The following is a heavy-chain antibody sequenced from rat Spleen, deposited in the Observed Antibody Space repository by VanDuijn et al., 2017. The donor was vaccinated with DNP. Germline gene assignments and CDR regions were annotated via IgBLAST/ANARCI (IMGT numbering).Heavy chain of an antibody. CDR1: GFTFSDYY. CDR3: SRWFNSGYYFDS. J-gene: IGHJ2*01. V-gene: IGHV5-22*01. Sequence: EVQLVESGGGLVRPGGSLKLSCTASGFTFSDYYMAWVRQAPTKGLEWVAYITYDGGSSYYGDSVKGRFTISRDNANTTLYLQMNSLRSEDMATYYCSRWFNSGYYFDSRGQGVMVTVSS. CDR2: ITYDGGSS. D-gene: IGHD4-3*01.